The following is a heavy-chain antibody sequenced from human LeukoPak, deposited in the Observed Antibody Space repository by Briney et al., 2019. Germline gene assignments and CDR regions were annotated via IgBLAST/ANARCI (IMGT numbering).Heavy chain of an antibody. D-gene: IGHD6-13*01. J-gene: IGHJ4*02. CDR1: GGSISSGSYY. CDR3: ARAIVAADTGGFDH. Sequence: SQTLSLTCTVAGGSISSGSYYWSWIRQPAGKGLEWIGRIYTSGSTNYNPSLKSRVTISVDTSKNQFSLKLSSVTAADTAVYYCARAIVAADTGGFDHWGQGTLVTVSS. V-gene: IGHV4-61*02. CDR2: IYTSGST.